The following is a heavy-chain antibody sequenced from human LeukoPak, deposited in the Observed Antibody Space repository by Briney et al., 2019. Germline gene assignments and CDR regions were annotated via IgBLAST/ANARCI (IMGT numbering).Heavy chain of an antibody. CDR2: TYYRSMWYN. J-gene: IGHJ4*02. D-gene: IGHD2/OR15-2a*01. V-gene: IGHV6-1*01. CDR1: GDSVSNNSAA. Sequence: SQTLSLTCAISGDSVSNNSAARNWIRQSPSRGLEWLGRTYYRSMWYNDYAVSVKSRITINPDTSKNQFSLRLNSVTPEDTAVYYCVRHVNIGFDHWGQGTLVTVSS. CDR3: VRHVNIGFDH.